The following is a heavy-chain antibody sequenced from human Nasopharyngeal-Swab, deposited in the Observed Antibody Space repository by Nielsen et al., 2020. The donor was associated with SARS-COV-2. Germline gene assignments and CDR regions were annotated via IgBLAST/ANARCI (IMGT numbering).Heavy chain of an antibody. V-gene: IGHV1-18*01. D-gene: IGHD2-15*01. CDR2: ISAYNGNA. CDR1: DYTFTSYG. J-gene: IGHJ4*02. CDR3: ARDPGREDPFDY. Sequence: ASVQVSCKASDYTFTSYGISWVRQAPGQGLEWMGWISAYNGNANYAQKLQGRVTMTTDTSTSTAYMELRSLRSDDTAMYYCARDPGREDPFDYWGQGTLVTVSS.